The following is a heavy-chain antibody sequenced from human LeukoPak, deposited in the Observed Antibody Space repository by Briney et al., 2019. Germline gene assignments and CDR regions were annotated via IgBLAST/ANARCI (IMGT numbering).Heavy chain of an antibody. CDR3: ARVPLYYYDRSGPVHY. J-gene: IGHJ4*02. D-gene: IGHD3-22*01. Sequence: DSVKGRLTISRDNSKNTLDLQMNSLRAEDTAVYYCARVPLYYYDRSGPVHYWGQGTLVTVSS. V-gene: IGHV3-30*01.